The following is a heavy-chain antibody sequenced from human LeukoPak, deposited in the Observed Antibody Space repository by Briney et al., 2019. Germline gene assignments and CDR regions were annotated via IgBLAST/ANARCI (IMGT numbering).Heavy chain of an antibody. CDR1: RYTFTDYY. D-gene: IGHD2-21*02. J-gene: IGHJ4*02. CDR2: INPDNGGT. Sequence: ASVKVSCKASRYTFTDYYIHWVRQAPGQGLEWMGWINPDNGGTNYAQKFQGSVTMTRDTSISTAYMELRRLTSDDTAIYYCARPTYCGSDCYFNFDYWGQGTLVTVSS. V-gene: IGHV1-2*02. CDR3: ARPTYCGSDCYFNFDY.